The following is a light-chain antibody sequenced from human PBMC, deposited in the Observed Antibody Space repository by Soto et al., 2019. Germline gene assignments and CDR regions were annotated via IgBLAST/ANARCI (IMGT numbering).Light chain of an antibody. CDR2: AAS. CDR1: QSISSW. J-gene: IGKJ5*01. CDR3: QQANSFPIT. V-gene: IGKV1-12*01. Sequence: DIKMSQSPSTLSASVGHRVTITCRASQSISSWLAWYQQKPGKAPKLLIYAASSLQSGVPSRFSGSGSGTDFTLTISSLQPEDFATYYCQQANSFPITFGQGTRLEIK.